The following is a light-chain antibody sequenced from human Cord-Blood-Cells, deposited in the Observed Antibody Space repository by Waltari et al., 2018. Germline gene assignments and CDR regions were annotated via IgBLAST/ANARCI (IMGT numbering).Light chain of an antibody. CDR2: KAS. V-gene: IGKV1-5*03. CDR3: QQSQT. CDR1: QSISSW. J-gene: IGKJ1*01. Sequence: DIQMTQSPSTLSASVGDRVTITCRASQSISSWLAWYQQKPRKAPKLLIYKASSLESGVPSRFSGSGSGTEFTLTISSLQPDDFATYYCQQSQTFGQGTKVEIK.